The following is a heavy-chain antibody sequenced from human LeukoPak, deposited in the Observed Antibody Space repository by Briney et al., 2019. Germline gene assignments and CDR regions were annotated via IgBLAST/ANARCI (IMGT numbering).Heavy chain of an antibody. D-gene: IGHD1-26*01. CDR3: AKAASGSYLYYFDY. CDR2: ISYSGGST. CDR1: GLTFSSYA. Sequence: SGGSLRLSCAASGLTFSSYAMNWVRQAPGKGLEWVSTISYSGGSTYYVDSVKGRFTISGDNSENTLYPQLNSLRAEDTAVYYCAKAASGSYLYYFDYWGQGTLVTVSS. V-gene: IGHV3-23*01. J-gene: IGHJ4*02.